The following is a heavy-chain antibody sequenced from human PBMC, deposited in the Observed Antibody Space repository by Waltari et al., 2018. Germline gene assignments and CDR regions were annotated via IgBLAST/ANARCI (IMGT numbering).Heavy chain of an antibody. CDR2: ISSSSSYI. CDR1: GFTFSSYS. D-gene: IGHD2-15*01. J-gene: IGHJ3*02. Sequence: EVQLVESGGGLVKPGGSLRLSCAASGFTFSSYSMNWVRQAPGKGLEWVSSISSSSSYIYYADSVKGRFTISRDNAKNSLYLQMNSLRAEDTAVYYRARDQDGGNPPGAFDIWGQGTMVTVSS. V-gene: IGHV3-21*01. CDR3: ARDQDGGNPPGAFDI.